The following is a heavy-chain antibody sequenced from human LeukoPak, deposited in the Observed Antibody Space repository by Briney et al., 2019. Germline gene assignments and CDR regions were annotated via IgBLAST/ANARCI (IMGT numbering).Heavy chain of an antibody. CDR3: ARGWWEGYYYYGMDV. D-gene: IGHD1-26*01. CDR1: GFTFSSYG. J-gene: IGHJ6*02. V-gene: IGHV3-33*01. Sequence: PGRSLRLSCAASGFTFSSYGMHWVRQAPGKGLEWVAVIWYDGSNKYYADSVKGRFTISRDNSKNTLYLQMNSRRAEDTAVYYCARGWWEGYYYYGMDVWGQGTTVTVSS. CDR2: IWYDGSNK.